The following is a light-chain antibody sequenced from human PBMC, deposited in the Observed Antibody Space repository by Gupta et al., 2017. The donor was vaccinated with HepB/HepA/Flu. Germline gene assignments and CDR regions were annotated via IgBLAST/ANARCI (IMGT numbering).Light chain of an antibody. CDR1: QSVSSN. V-gene: IGKV3-15*01. CDR3: QQDNNRRT. Sequence: EIVMTQSPATLSVSPGERATLSCRASQSVSSNLAWYQQKPGQAPRLLIYGASNRANGIPDRFSGSGSGTEFTLTSSSRQSEDCAVYYVQQDNNRRTFGPGTKVEIK. J-gene: IGKJ1*01. CDR2: GAS.